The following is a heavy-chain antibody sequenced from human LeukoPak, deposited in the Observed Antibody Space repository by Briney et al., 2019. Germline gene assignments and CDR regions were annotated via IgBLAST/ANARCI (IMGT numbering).Heavy chain of an antibody. J-gene: IGHJ4*02. CDR2: ISGSGDRT. CDR1: GFTFSRYA. V-gene: IGHV3-23*01. D-gene: IGHD3-3*01. Sequence: GGSLRLSCAASGFTFSRYAMSWVRQAPGKGLEWVSGISGSGDRTHYADSVKGRFTISRDISKNTVYLQMNSLRAEDSAVYLCAKGGSIAVFWSGYDYWGQGTLVTVSS. CDR3: AKGGSIAVFWSGYDY.